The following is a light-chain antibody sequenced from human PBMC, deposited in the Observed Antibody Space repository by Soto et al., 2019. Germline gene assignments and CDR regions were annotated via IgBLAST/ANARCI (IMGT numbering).Light chain of an antibody. Sequence: QSALTQPASVSGSPGQSITISCTGTSSDVGGYDYVSWYQQHPGTAPKLLIYDVSDRPSGVSDRFSGSKSGNTASLTISGLQAEDEADYYCTSYTGSSTWVFGGGTQLTVL. V-gene: IGLV2-14*01. CDR3: TSYTGSSTWV. J-gene: IGLJ3*02. CDR1: SSDVGGYDY. CDR2: DVS.